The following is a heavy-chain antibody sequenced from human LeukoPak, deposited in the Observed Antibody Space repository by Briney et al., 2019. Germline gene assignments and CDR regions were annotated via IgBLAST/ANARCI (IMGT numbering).Heavy chain of an antibody. CDR1: GYTFTSYA. V-gene: IGHV7-4-1*02. J-gene: IGHJ4*02. CDR2: INTNTGNP. Sequence: PRASVKVSCKASGYTFTSYAMNWVRQAPGQGLEWMGWINTNTGNPTYAQGFTGRFVFSLDTSVSTAYLQISSLKAEDTAVYYCARVVQIPRSIAVAGMNPTTFIDYWGQGTLVTVAS. D-gene: IGHD6-19*01. CDR3: ARVVQIPRSIAVAGMNPTTFIDY.